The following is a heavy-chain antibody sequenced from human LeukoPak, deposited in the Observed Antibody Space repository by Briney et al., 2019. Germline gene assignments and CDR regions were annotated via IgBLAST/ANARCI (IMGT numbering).Heavy chain of an antibody. CDR2: IKQDGSEK. J-gene: IGHJ5*02. V-gene: IGHV3-7*03. D-gene: IGHD3-10*01. Sequence: GGSLRLSCAASGFTFSGYCMSWVRQAPGKGLEWVANIKQDGSEKYYVDSVKGRFTISRDNAKNSLYLQMNSLRAEDTAVYYCARNKPPITMVRGVNWFDPWGQGTLVTVSS. CDR3: ARNKPPITMVRGVNWFDP. CDR1: GFTFSGYC.